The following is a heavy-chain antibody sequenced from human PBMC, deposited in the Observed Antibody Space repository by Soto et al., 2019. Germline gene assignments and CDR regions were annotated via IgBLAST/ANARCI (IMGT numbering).Heavy chain of an antibody. V-gene: IGHV3-9*01. Sequence: EVQLVESGGGLVQPGRSLRLSCAASGFTFDDYAMHWVRQAPGKGLEWVSGISWNSGSIGYADSVKGRFTISRDNAKNSLYPQMNSLRAEDTALYYCAKDNPYCSGGSCYSLGFDYWGQGTLVTVSS. J-gene: IGHJ4*02. CDR2: ISWNSGSI. D-gene: IGHD2-15*01. CDR3: AKDNPYCSGGSCYSLGFDY. CDR1: GFTFDDYA.